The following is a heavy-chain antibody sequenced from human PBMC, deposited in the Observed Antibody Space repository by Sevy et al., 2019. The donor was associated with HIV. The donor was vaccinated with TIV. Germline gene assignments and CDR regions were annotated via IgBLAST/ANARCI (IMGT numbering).Heavy chain of an antibody. CDR3: TTDSWSQEDYYDY. V-gene: IGHV3-15*01. J-gene: IGHJ4*02. D-gene: IGHD6-13*01. Sequence: GGSLRLSCTASGFSFSNAWMSWVRQAPGKGLEWVGRFKGKPSRGAIDYAAPVKGRFIISRDDSKNTLYLQMSSLRTEDTAVYYCTTDSWSQEDYYDYWGQGTLVTVSS. CDR2: FKGKPSRGAI. CDR1: GFSFSNAW.